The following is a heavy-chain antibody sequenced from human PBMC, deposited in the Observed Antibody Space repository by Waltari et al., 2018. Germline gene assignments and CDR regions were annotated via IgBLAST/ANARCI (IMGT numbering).Heavy chain of an antibody. V-gene: IGHV3-48*04. CDR1: GFTFSSYS. Sequence: EVQLVESGGGLVQPGGSLRLSCAASGFTFSSYSMNWVRQAPGKGLEWVSYISSSSSTIYYADSVKGRFTTSRDNAKNSLYLQMNSLRAEDTAVYYCARDKGNHDAFDIWGQGTMVTVSS. D-gene: IGHD3-10*01. J-gene: IGHJ3*02. CDR3: ARDKGNHDAFDI. CDR2: ISSSSSTI.